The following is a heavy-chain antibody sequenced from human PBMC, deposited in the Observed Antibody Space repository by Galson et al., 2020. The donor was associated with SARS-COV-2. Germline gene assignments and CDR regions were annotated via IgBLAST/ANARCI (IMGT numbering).Heavy chain of an antibody. Sequence: EGSLRLSCAVSGFTFSNAWMIWVRQAPGKGLEWVGRIKRRIDGETTDYVASVKGRFIISRDDLKNTLYLHMNGLKTEDTGVYYCAIRFGGLGYMDVWGKGTTVTVSS. D-gene: IGHD3-10*01. CDR2: IKRRIDGETT. V-gene: IGHV3-15*01. J-gene: IGHJ6*03. CDR3: AIRFGGLGYMDV. CDR1: GFTFSNAW.